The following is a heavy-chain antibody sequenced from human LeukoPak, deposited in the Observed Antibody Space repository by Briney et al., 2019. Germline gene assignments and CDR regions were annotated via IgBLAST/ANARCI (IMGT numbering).Heavy chain of an antibody. Sequence: SETLSLTCTVSGGSISSSSYYGGRIRQPPGKGLEWIGSIYYSGSTYYNPSLKSRVTVSVDTSKNQFSLKLSSVTAAETAVWYCARLGIVGASASYYYGMDVWGQGTTVTVSS. CDR3: ARLGIVGASASYYYGMDV. V-gene: IGHV4-39*01. D-gene: IGHD1-26*01. J-gene: IGHJ6*02. CDR2: IYYSGST. CDR1: GGSISSSSYY.